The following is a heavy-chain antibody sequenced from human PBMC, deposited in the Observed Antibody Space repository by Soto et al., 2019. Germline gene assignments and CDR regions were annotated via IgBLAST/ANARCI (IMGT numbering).Heavy chain of an antibody. CDR3: TTGHSSSPGPYYYYGMDV. Sequence: GGSLRLSCAASGFTFSNAWMSWVRQAPGKGLEWVGRIKSKTDGGTTDYAAPVKGRFTISRDDSKNTLYLQMNSLKTEDTAVYYCTTGHSSSPGPYYYYGMDVWGQGTTVTVSS. CDR1: GFTFSNAW. CDR2: IKSKTDGGTT. D-gene: IGHD6-6*01. J-gene: IGHJ6*02. V-gene: IGHV3-15*01.